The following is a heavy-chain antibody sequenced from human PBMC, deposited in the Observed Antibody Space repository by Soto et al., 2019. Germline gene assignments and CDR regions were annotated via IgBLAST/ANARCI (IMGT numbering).Heavy chain of an antibody. CDR1: GFTFSSYS. D-gene: IGHD3-10*01. J-gene: IGHJ6*02. CDR3: ARVIPDLCFGELLGYGMDV. CDR2: ISSSSSYI. V-gene: IGHV3-21*01. Sequence: GGSLRLSCAASGFTFSSYSMNWVRQAPGKGLEWVSSISSSSSYIYYADSVKGRFTISRDNAKNSLYLQMNSLRAEDTAVYYCARVIPDLCFGELLGYGMDVWGQGTLVTVSS.